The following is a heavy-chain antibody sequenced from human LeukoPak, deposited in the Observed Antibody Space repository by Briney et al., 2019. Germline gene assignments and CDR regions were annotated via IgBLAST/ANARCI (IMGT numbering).Heavy chain of an antibody. Sequence: GASVKVSCKTSGYTFIDYYIHWVRQAPGQGLEWMAWINPNSGASNCAEKFQGWVTMTRDRSINTAYMDLSRLTSDDAAVYYCARATMTTIGSYDYWGQGTLVGVSS. CDR3: ARATMTTIGSYDY. D-gene: IGHD3-22*01. CDR2: INPNSGAS. CDR1: GYTFIDYY. V-gene: IGHV1-2*04. J-gene: IGHJ4*02.